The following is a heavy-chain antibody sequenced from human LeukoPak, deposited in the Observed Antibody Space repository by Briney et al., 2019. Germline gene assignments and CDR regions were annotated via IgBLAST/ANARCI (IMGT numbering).Heavy chain of an antibody. CDR1: GFTFSSYA. J-gene: IGHJ4*02. V-gene: IGHV3-64*01. CDR2: ISSNGGST. Sequence: PGGSLRLSCAASGFTFSSYAMHWVRQAPGKGLEYVSAISSNGGSTYYANSVKGRFTISRDNSKNTLYLQMGSLRAEDMAVYYCAKDSYGLVVVIIDYWGQGTLVTVSS. CDR3: AKDSYGLVVVIIDY. D-gene: IGHD3-22*01.